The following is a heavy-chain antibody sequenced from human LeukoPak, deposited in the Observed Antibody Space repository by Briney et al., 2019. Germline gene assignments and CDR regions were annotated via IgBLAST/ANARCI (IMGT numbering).Heavy chain of an antibody. CDR1: GGSISSSSYY. Sequence: PSETLSLTCTVSGGSISSSSYYWGWIRQPPGKGLEWIGSIYYSGSTYYNPSLKSRVTISVDTSKNQFSLKLSSVTAADTAVYYCARRNSGLVPFDYWGQGTLVTVSS. CDR2: IYYSGST. CDR3: ARRNSGLVPFDY. V-gene: IGHV4-39*07. D-gene: IGHD6-19*01. J-gene: IGHJ4*02.